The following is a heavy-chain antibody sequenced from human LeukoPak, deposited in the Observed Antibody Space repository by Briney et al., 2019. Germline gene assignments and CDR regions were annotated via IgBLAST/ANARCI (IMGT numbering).Heavy chain of an antibody. CDR3: GRMGLLGEYAFDI. CDR2: ISGSGGST. CDR1: GFTFSSYA. J-gene: IGHJ3*02. Sequence: GGSLRLSCAASGFTFSSYAMSWVRQAPGKGLEWVSAISGSGGSTYYADSVKGRFTISRDNSKNTLYLQMNSLRAEDTAVYYCGRMGLLGEYAFDIWGQGTMVTVSS. V-gene: IGHV3-23*01. D-gene: IGHD3-22*01.